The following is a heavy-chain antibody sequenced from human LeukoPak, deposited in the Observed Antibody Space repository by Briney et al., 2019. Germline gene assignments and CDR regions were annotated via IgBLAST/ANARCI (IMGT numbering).Heavy chain of an antibody. CDR2: INPNSGGT. D-gene: IGHD2-2*01. CDR1: TYTFTGYY. Sequence: ASVKVSCKASTYTFTGYYMHWVRQAPGQGLEWMGWINPNSGGTNYAQKFQGRVTMTRDTSISTAYRELNRLRSDDTAVYYCARVLRVVVPAAHAPPVSDYWGQGTLVTVSS. CDR3: ARVLRVVVPAAHAPPVSDY. V-gene: IGHV1-2*02. J-gene: IGHJ4*02.